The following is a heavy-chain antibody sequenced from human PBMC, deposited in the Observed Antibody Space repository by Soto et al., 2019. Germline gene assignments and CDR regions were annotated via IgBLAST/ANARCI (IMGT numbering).Heavy chain of an antibody. CDR2: ISSSSSYI. D-gene: IGHD1-1*01. V-gene: IGHV3-21*01. CDR3: ARSPLQVEDHY. J-gene: IGHJ4*02. Sequence: EVPLVESGGGLVKPGGSLRLSCAASGFTFSSYSMNWVRQAPGKGLEWVSSISSSSSYIYYADSVKGRFTISRDNAKNSLYLQMNSLRAEDTAVYSCARSPLQVEDHYWGQGTLVTVSS. CDR1: GFTFSSYS.